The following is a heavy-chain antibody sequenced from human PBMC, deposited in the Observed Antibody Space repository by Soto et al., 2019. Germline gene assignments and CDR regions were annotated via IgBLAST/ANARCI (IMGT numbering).Heavy chain of an antibody. CDR1: GFTFSNSW. J-gene: IGHJ4*02. Sequence: EVQLVESGGGFVQPGGSLRLSCAASGFTFSNSWMHWVRQAPGKGLVWVPYINSDGSTTTYADSVKGRFTISRDNAKNTVYLQITSLTAEDTAVYYCARDRSYTTDYWGQGTLVTVSS. D-gene: IGHD1-1*01. CDR3: ARDRSYTTDY. V-gene: IGHV3-74*01. CDR2: INSDGSTT.